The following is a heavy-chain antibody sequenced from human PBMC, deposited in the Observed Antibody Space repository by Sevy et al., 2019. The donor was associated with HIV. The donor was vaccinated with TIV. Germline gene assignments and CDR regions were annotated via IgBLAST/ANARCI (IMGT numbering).Heavy chain of an antibody. Sequence: SETLSLTCAVSGVSISSGAYSWNWIRQPPGKGLEWIGYIYHTGNTYYNPSLKGGITTSLDRSKNQFSRRLSSVTAADTAVYFCARDGGTMTTPGSFDIWGQGTMVTVSS. CDR3: ARDGGTMTTPGSFDI. D-gene: IGHD4-17*01. J-gene: IGHJ3*02. CDR1: GVSISSGAYS. CDR2: IYHTGNT. V-gene: IGHV4-30-2*01.